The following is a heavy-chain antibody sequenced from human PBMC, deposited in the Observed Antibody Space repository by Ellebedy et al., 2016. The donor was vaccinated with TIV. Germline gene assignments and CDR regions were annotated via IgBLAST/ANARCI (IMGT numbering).Heavy chain of an antibody. Sequence: GESLKISXAASGFTFSSYAMSWVRQAPGKGLEWVSSISSSSSYIYYADSVKGRFTISRDNAKNSLYLQMNSLRAEDTAVYYCAKGGGYDYVWGSWGQGTLVTVSS. J-gene: IGHJ4*02. V-gene: IGHV3-21*01. CDR3: AKGGGYDYVWGS. D-gene: IGHD3-16*01. CDR2: ISSSSSYI. CDR1: GFTFSSYA.